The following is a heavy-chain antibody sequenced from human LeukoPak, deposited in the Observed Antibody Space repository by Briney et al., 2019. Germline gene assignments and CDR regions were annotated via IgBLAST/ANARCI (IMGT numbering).Heavy chain of an antibody. CDR2: ISGSGGST. CDR3: AKDEMATTYYYYYYMDV. V-gene: IGHV3-23*01. J-gene: IGHJ6*03. D-gene: IGHD5-24*01. CDR1: GFTFDDYG. Sequence: GGSLRLSCAASGFTFDDYGMSWVRQAPGKGLEWVSAISGSGGSTYYADSVKGRFTISRDNSKNTLYLQMNSLRAEDTAVYYCAKDEMATTYYYYYYMDVWGKGTTVTVSS.